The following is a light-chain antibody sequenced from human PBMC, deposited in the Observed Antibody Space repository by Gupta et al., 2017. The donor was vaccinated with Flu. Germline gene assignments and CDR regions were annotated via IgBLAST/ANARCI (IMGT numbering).Light chain of an antibody. Sequence: PSSLSASIGDRVTITCRASQNIDKFLNWYQHKPGKAPRLLIVAASILQGGVPSRFTGSGAGTEFTLTITSLQAEDFATYYCQQPYSPPQTFGGGTKVEIK. CDR3: QQPYSPPQT. CDR1: QNIDKF. CDR2: AAS. V-gene: IGKV1-39*01. J-gene: IGKJ4*01.